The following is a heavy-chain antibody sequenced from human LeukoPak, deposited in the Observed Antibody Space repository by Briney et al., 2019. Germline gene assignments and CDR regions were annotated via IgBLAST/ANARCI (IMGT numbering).Heavy chain of an antibody. V-gene: IGHV3-7*03. CDR3: ARGGDFWRTYAFDI. CDR2: INQDGSER. Sequence: NINQDGSERYYVDSVKGRFTISRDNAKNTLYLQMNSLRAEDTAVYYCARGGDFWRTYAFDIWGQGTMVTVSS. D-gene: IGHD3-3*01. J-gene: IGHJ3*02.